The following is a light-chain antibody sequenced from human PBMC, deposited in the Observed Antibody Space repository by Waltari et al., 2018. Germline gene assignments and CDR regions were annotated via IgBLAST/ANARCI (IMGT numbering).Light chain of an antibody. Sequence: DIQMTQSPSSVSASVGDRVTITCRASQDISSWLAWYQQRPGKAPKLLIYAASSLQSGVPPRFSGSGTGTDFTLTISRLQAEDFATYYCQQAKEVPHTFGGGTNVETK. CDR2: AAS. J-gene: IGKJ4*01. CDR1: QDISSW. CDR3: QQAKEVPHT. V-gene: IGKV1-12*01.